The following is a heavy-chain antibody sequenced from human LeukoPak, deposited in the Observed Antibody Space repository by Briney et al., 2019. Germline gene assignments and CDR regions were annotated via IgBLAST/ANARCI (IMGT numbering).Heavy chain of an antibody. CDR2: INSDGSST. V-gene: IGHV3-74*01. D-gene: IGHD3-22*01. Sequence: GGSLRLSCAASGFTFSSYWMHWVRQAPGKGLVWVSRINSDGSSTNYADSVKGRFTISRDNAKNTLYLQMNSLRAEDTAVYYCARVYYYDSSGYPDYWGQGTLVTVSS. CDR3: ARVYYYDSSGYPDY. CDR1: GFTFSSYW. J-gene: IGHJ4*02.